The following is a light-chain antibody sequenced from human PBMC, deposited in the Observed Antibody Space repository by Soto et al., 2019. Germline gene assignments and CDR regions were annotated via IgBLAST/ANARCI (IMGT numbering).Light chain of an antibody. CDR2: GNN. V-gene: IGLV1-40*01. J-gene: IGLJ2*01. CDR3: QSYDSSLSGSL. Sequence: QSVLTQPPSVSGAPGQRVTISCTGSSSNIGAGYDVHWYQQLPGTAPKLLIYGNNNRPSGVPDRISGSKSGTSASLAITGLQAEDEADYYCQSYDSSLSGSLFGGGTKLTVL. CDR1: SSNIGAGYD.